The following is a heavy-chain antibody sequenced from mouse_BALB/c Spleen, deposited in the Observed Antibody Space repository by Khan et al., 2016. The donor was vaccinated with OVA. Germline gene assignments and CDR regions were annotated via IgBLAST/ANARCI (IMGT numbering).Heavy chain of an antibody. Sequence: EVQLQESGPGLVKPSQSLSLTCTVSGYSITSGYGWNWIRQFPGNKLEWMGYKSYSGSTNYNPSLKSRISITRDTSKNQFFLQLNSVTTEDTATXYCARTARIKYWGQGTTHTVSS. V-gene: IGHV3-2*02. CDR1: GYSITSGYG. J-gene: IGHJ2*01. CDR2: KSYSGST. CDR3: ARTARIKY. D-gene: IGHD1-2*01.